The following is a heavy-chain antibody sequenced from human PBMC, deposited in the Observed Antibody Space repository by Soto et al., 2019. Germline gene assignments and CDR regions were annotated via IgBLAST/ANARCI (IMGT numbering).Heavy chain of an antibody. D-gene: IGHD6-13*01. J-gene: IGHJ6*02. CDR3: ARNSKKAYYYYGLDV. V-gene: IGHV5-51*01. CDR1: GYSFTSYL. Sequence: PGESLKISCKGSGYSFTSYLLGCVRQMPGKGLEWMVLIYPGDSDTRYSPSFQGQVTISADKSINTAYLQWSSLKASDTAMYYCARNSKKAYYYYGLDVWAQGTTVTVSS. CDR2: IYPGDSDT.